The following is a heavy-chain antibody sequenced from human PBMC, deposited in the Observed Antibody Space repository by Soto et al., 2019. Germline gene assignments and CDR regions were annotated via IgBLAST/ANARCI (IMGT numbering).Heavy chain of an antibody. CDR3: AKDRFDGQLWAPDY. Sequence: GGSLRLSCAASGFTFSDYAMSWVRQAPGKGLEWVSAISGHGVSTYYADSVKGRFTISRDNSKNTLYLQMNSLRVGDTAVYYCAKDRFDGQLWAPDYWGQGTLVTVSS. D-gene: IGHD5-18*01. V-gene: IGHV3-23*01. J-gene: IGHJ4*02. CDR1: GFTFSDYA. CDR2: ISGHGVST.